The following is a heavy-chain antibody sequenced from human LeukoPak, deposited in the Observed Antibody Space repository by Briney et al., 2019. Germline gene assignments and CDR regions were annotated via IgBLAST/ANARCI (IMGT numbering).Heavy chain of an antibody. V-gene: IGHV3-53*01. CDR2: LYSGGST. CDR1: GFTFSSYA. Sequence: PGGSLRLSCAASGFTFSSYAMSWVRQAPGKGLEWVSVLYSGGSTYYADSVKGRFTISRDNSKNTLYLQMNNLRAEDTAVYYCARGPDDYRSIDYWGQGTLVTVSS. CDR3: ARGPDDYRSIDY. J-gene: IGHJ4*02. D-gene: IGHD4-11*01.